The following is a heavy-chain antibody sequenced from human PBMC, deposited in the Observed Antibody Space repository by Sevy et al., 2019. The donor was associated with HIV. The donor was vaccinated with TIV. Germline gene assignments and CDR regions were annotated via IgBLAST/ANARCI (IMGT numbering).Heavy chain of an antibody. CDR3: AKVGYCSSTSCYSIYYGMDV. CDR1: GFTFSRNA. V-gene: IGHV3-23*01. CDR2: ITGSGGST. J-gene: IGHJ6*02. Sequence: GGSLRLSCAASGFTFSRNAMSWVRQAPGKGLEWDSGITGSGGSTYYADSVKGRFTISRDNSKNTLYLQMNSLRVEHTAVYYCAKVGYCSSTSCYSIYYGMDVWGQGTTVTVSS. D-gene: IGHD2-2*02.